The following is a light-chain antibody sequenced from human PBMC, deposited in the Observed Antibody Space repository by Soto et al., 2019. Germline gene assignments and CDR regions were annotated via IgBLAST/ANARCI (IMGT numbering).Light chain of an antibody. J-gene: IGKJ5*01. CDR2: DAS. CDR1: QSISSY. CDR3: QQRSNWPPIT. V-gene: IGKV3-11*01. Sequence: EIVLTQSPATLSLSPGERATLSCRASQSISSYLAWYQQKPGQAPRLLIYDASNRATGIPARFSGSGSGTDFTITISSLEPEDCAVYYCQQRSNWPPITFGQGTRLEIK.